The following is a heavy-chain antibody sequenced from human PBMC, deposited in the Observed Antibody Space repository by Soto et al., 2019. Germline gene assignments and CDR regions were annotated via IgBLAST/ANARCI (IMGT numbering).Heavy chain of an antibody. V-gene: IGHV3-21*01. CDR3: ARDDFDIRGYYPVALC. Sequence: GGSLRLSCAASGFTFSSYSMNWVRQAPGKGLEWVSSISSSSSYIYYADAVKGRFTISRDNAKNSLYLQMNSLRAEDTAVYYCARDDFDIRGYYPVALCWGQGILVTVAS. D-gene: IGHD3-22*01. CDR1: GFTFSSYS. CDR2: ISSSSSYI. J-gene: IGHJ4*02.